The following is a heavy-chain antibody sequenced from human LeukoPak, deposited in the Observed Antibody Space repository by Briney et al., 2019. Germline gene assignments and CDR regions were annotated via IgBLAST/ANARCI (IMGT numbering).Heavy chain of an antibody. V-gene: IGHV1-2*02. Sequence: ASVKVSCKASGYTFTGYYMHWVRQAPGQGLEWMGWINPNSGGTNYAQKFQGRVTMTRDTSISTAYMELSRLRSDDTAVYYCARAYSGSPRYYYYYYGMDVWGQGTTVTVSS. D-gene: IGHD1-26*01. CDR1: GYTFTGYY. J-gene: IGHJ6*02. CDR3: ARAYSGSPRYYYYYYGMDV. CDR2: INPNSGGT.